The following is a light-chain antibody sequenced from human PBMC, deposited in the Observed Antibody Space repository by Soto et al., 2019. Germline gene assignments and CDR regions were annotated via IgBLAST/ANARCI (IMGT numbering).Light chain of an antibody. CDR2: AAS. Sequence: DIQMTQSPSSLSASVGDRVTITCRARQNIIFYLNWYQQKPGKAPKLLIYAASNLQSGVPSRFSGSGSGTDFTLTISSLQPEDFATYFCQQSYTTPVYSFGQGTK. CDR3: QQSYTTPVYS. CDR1: QNIIFY. V-gene: IGKV1-39*01. J-gene: IGKJ2*01.